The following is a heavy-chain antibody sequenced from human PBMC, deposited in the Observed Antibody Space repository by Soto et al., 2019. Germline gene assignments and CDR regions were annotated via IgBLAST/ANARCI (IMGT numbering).Heavy chain of an antibody. Sequence: QVQLQESGPGLVKPSQTLSLTCTVSGGSITSGAYYWSWVRQHPGKGLEWIGYIYYSGTTYFSPSLKSRLTISMDTSRNQFSLKLSSVTAADTAMYYCARARLRAVYAFDFWGQGTMVTVSS. D-gene: IGHD4-17*01. CDR1: GGSITSGAYY. J-gene: IGHJ3*01. CDR3: ARARLRAVYAFDF. V-gene: IGHV4-31*03. CDR2: IYYSGTT.